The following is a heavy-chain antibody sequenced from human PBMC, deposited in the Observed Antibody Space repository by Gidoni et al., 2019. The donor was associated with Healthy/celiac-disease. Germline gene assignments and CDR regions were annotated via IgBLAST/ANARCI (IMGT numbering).Heavy chain of an antibody. J-gene: IGHJ4*02. V-gene: IGHV3-15*01. CDR1: GFAFSNAW. CDR2: IKSKTEGGTT. D-gene: IGHD3-3*01. Sequence: EVQLVESGGGLVKPGGSLRLSCDASGFAFSNAWVSWVRQAPGKGLEWVGRIKSKTEGGTTDYAAPVKGRFTISRDDSKNTLYLQMNSLKTEDTAVYYCTTSDHYDFWSGYYAHWGQGTLVTVSS. CDR3: TTSDHYDFWSGYYAH.